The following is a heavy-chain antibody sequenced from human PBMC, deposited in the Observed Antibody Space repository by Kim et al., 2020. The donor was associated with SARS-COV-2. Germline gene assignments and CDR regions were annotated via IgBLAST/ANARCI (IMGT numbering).Heavy chain of an antibody. J-gene: IGHJ4*02. Sequence: GGSLRLSCAASGFTFDDYAMHWVRQAPGKGLEWVSGISRNSGSIGYADSVKGRFTISRDNAKNSLYLQMHSLRAEDTALYYYAKGTYSRSWYYFDYWGQGTXVTVSS. CDR3: AKGTYSRSWYYFDY. D-gene: IGHD6-13*01. CDR1: GFTFDDYA. V-gene: IGHV3-9*01. CDR2: ISRNSGSI.